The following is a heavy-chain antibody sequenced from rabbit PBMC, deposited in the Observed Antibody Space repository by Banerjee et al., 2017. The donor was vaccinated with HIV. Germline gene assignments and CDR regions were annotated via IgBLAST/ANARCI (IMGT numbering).Heavy chain of an antibody. Sequence: QEQLKESGGGLVQPGGSLKLSCKASGFSFSSYWMCWVRQAPRKGLEWIGCIYTDNNDTYCASWAKGRFTISKASSTTVTLQVTSLTAADTAAYFCARGVTAFVVGNALTRLDLWGPGTLVTVS. CDR2: IYTDNNDT. J-gene: IGHJ6*01. CDR3: ARGVTAFVVGNALTRLDL. V-gene: IGHV1S45*01. D-gene: IGHD6-1*01. CDR1: GFSFSSYW.